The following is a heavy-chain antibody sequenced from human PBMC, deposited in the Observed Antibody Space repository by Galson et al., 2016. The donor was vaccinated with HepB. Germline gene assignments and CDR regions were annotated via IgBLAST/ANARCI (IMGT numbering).Heavy chain of an antibody. Sequence: RQAPGKGLEWVSYISPDESATYYADSVKGRFTISRDNADNSLYLQMNSLRGDDTAVYYCARGLFGWLQTWGQGTLVTVSS. J-gene: IGHJ5*02. CDR3: ARGLFGWLQT. V-gene: IGHV3-48*01. CDR2: ISPDESAT. D-gene: IGHD5-24*01.